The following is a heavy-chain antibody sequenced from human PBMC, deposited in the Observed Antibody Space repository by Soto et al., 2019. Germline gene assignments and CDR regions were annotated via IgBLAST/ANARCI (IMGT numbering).Heavy chain of an antibody. CDR1: GGSISSGGYY. Sequence: QVQLQESGPGLVKPSQTLSLACTVSGGSISSGGYYWNWIRQHPGKCLEWIGYIHYTGSTHYNASPSGALTISTDASRNRFSRILTCVTAATTAVYYGARDRGRVAVPYRGYLGAFDVWGQGRMVTVSS. V-gene: IGHV4-31*01. CDR2: IHYTGST. CDR3: ARDRGRVAVPYRGYLGAFDV. J-gene: IGHJ3*01. D-gene: IGHD2-15*01.